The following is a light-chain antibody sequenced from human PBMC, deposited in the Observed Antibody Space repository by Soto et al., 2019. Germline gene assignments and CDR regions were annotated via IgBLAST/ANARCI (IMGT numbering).Light chain of an antibody. Sequence: QSVLTQPASVSGSPGQSITLSCTGTSSDVGSYNLVSWYQQHPGKAPKLMIYEGSKRPSGVSNRFSGSKSGNTASLTSSGLQAEDEADYYCCSFAGSNTFVFGTGTKVTV. CDR2: EGS. CDR1: SSDVGSYNL. V-gene: IGLV2-23*03. J-gene: IGLJ1*01. CDR3: CSFAGSNTFV.